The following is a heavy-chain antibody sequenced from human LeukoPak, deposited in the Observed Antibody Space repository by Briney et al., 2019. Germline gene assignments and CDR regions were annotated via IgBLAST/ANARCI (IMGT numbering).Heavy chain of an antibody. CDR3: ARHGPEMATTMAFDY. V-gene: IGHV5-51*01. CDR2: IYPGDSDT. D-gene: IGHD5-24*01. Sequence: GESLKISCKGSGYSFTIYWIGWVRQMPGKGLEWMGIIYPGDSDTRYSPSFQGQVTISADKSINTAYLQWRSLKASDTAIYYCARHGPEMATTMAFDYWGQGALVTVSS. CDR1: GYSFTIYW. J-gene: IGHJ4*02.